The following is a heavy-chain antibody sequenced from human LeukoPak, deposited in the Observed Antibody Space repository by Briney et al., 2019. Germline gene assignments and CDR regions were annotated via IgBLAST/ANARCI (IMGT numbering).Heavy chain of an antibody. CDR2: IDPNSGGT. V-gene: IGHV1-2*02. J-gene: IGHJ4*02. CDR1: GYAFTDYY. D-gene: IGHD3-3*01. CDR3: ARVVLDYDFWSGYSY. Sequence: ASVRVSCKASGYAFTDYYIHWVRQAPGQGLEWMGWIDPNSGGTNYAQKFQGRVTMTRDTSISTAYMELSRLRSDDTAVYYCARVVLDYDFWSGYSYWGQGTLVTVSS.